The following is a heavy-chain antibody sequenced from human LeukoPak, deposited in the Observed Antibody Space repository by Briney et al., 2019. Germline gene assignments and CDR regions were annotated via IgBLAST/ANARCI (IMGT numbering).Heavy chain of an antibody. V-gene: IGHV4-34*01. CDR3: ARVRPLITMVRGVISH. Sequence: PSETLSLTCAVYGGSFSGYYWSSFRQPPGKGLEWIGEINHSGSTNYNPSLKSRITISVDTSKNQFSLKLSSVTAADTAVYYCARVRPLITMVRGVISHWGQGTLVTVSS. J-gene: IGHJ4*02. CDR1: GGSFSGYY. CDR2: INHSGST. D-gene: IGHD3-10*01.